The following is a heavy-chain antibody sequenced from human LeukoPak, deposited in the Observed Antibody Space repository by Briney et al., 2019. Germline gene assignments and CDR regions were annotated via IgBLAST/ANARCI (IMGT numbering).Heavy chain of an antibody. D-gene: IGHD3-22*01. V-gene: IGHV4-4*07. J-gene: IGHJ4*02. CDR2: IYTNGST. CDR3: ARERRRGYYDSSGSSALDC. Sequence: SETLTLTCTVSGGLMSSYYSSWIRQPAGKGLEWIGRIYTNGSTNYNPSLKSRVTMSVDTSKNQFSLKLSSVTGADTAVYYCARERRRGYYDSSGSSALDCCGQRNPVTVSS. CDR1: GGLMSSYY.